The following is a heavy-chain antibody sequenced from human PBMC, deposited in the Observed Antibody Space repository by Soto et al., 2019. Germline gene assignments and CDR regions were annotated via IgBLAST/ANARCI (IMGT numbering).Heavy chain of an antibody. J-gene: IGHJ6*02. CDR2: ISAYNGNT. CDR1: GYTFTSYG. D-gene: IGHD4-17*01. CDR3: ATDYGDYYYYGMDV. Sequence: QVQLVQSGAEVKKPGASVKVSCKASGYTFTSYGISWVRQAPGQGLEWMGWISAYNGNTHYAQKLQGRVTMTTDAPTSTAYMELRSLRSDDTAVYYCATDYGDYYYYGMDVWGQGTTVTVSS. V-gene: IGHV1-18*01.